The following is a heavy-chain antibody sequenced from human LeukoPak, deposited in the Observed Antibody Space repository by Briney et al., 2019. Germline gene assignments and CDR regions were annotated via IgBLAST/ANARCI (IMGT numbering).Heavy chain of an antibody. CDR2: INPNSGGT. CDR1: GYTFTGYY. CDR3: ARDRRDRDAFDI. J-gene: IGHJ3*02. Sequence: ASVKVSCKASGYTFTGYYMHWVRQAPGQGPEWMGRINPNSGGTNYAQKFQGRATMTRDTSISTAYMELSRLRSDDTAVYYCARDRRDRDAFDIWGQGTMVTVSS. V-gene: IGHV1-2*06. D-gene: IGHD1-14*01.